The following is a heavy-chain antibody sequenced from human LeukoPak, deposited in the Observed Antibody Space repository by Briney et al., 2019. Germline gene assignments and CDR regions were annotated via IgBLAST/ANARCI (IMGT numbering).Heavy chain of an antibody. J-gene: IGHJ4*02. CDR1: GGSFSGYY. CDR2: INHSGST. V-gene: IGHV4-34*01. Sequence: PSETLSLTCAVYGGSFSGYYWSWIRQPPGKGLEWIGEINHSGSTNYNPSLKSRVTISVDTSKNQFSLKLSSVTAADTAVYYCAREVRSYDSSGYYYVFDYWGQGTLVTVSS. CDR3: AREVRSYDSSGYYYVFDY. D-gene: IGHD3-22*01.